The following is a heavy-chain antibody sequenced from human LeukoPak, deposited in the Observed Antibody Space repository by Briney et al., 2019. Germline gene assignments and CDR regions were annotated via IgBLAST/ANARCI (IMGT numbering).Heavy chain of an antibody. CDR1: GDSISSSSYF. CDR3: ARVYDFWSGYFYYYYMDV. J-gene: IGHJ6*03. Sequence: SETLSLTCTVSGDSISSSSYFWGWIRQPPGKGLEWIGSIYYSGSTYYNPSLKSRVTISVDTSKNQFSLKLSSVTAADTAVYYCARVYDFWSGYFYYYYMDVWGKGTTVTVSS. D-gene: IGHD3-3*01. V-gene: IGHV4-39*01. CDR2: IYYSGST.